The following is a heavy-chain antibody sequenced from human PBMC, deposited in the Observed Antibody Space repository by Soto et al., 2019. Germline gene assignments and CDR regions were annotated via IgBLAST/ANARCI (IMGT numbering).Heavy chain of an antibody. Sequence: QVQLQESGPGLVKPSETLSLTCTVSCGSVSSGSYYWSWIRQPPGKGLEWIGYIYYSGSTNYNPSLKSRVTISVDTSKNQFSLKLSSVTAADTAVYYCARALMTTVTYYGMDVWGQGTTVTVSS. CDR1: CGSVSSGSYY. V-gene: IGHV4-61*01. D-gene: IGHD4-17*01. CDR2: IYYSGST. J-gene: IGHJ6*02. CDR3: ARALMTTVTYYGMDV.